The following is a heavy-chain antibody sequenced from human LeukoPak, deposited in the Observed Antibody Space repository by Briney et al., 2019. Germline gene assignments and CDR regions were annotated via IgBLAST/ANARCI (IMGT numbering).Heavy chain of an antibody. Sequence: NSSETLSLTCAVYGGSFSGYYWSWIRQPPGKGLEWIGEINHSGSTNYNPSLKSRVTISVDTSKNQFSLKLSSVTAADTAVYYCALGMIVVAPFFDPWGQGTLVTVSS. CDR2: INHSGST. J-gene: IGHJ5*02. D-gene: IGHD3-22*01. CDR3: ALGMIVVAPFFDP. CDR1: GGSFSGYY. V-gene: IGHV4-34*01.